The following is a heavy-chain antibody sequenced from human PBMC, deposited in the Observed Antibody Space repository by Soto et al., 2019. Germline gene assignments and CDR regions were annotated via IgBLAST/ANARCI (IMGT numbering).Heavy chain of an antibody. Sequence: QVQLVESGGGVVQPGRSLRLSCAASGFTFSSYAMHWVRQAPGKGLEWVAVMSYDGSNKYYADSVKGRFTISRDNSKNTLYLQMNSLRAEDTAVYYCARTGVEYCSGGSCYSWFDPWGQGTLVTVSS. J-gene: IGHJ5*02. D-gene: IGHD2-15*01. CDR3: ARTGVEYCSGGSCYSWFDP. CDR2: MSYDGSNK. CDR1: GFTFSSYA. V-gene: IGHV3-30-3*01.